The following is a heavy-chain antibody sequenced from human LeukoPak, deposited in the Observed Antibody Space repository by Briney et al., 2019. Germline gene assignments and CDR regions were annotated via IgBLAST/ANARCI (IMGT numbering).Heavy chain of an antibody. CDR3: ARHYYDSSKGGDFDY. J-gene: IGHJ4*02. CDR1: GGSISSYY. Sequence: SSETLSLTCTVSGGSISSYYWSWIRQPAGKGLEWIGRIYTSGSTNYNPSLKSRVTMSVDTSKNQFSLKLSSVTAADTAVYYCARHYYDSSKGGDFDYWGQGTLVTVSS. CDR2: IYTSGST. V-gene: IGHV4-4*07. D-gene: IGHD3-22*01.